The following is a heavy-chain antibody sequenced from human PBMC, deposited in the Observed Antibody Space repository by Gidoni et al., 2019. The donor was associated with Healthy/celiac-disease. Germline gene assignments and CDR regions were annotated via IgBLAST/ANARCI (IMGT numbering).Heavy chain of an antibody. CDR2: IYYSGST. D-gene: IGHD2-15*01. CDR3: ARHVDGLDY. CDR1: GGSISRYY. J-gene: IGHJ4*02. V-gene: IGHV4-59*08. Sequence: QVQLQESGPGLVKPSETLSLTCTVTGGSISRYYWSWIRQPPGKGLEWIGYIYYSGSTNYNPSLRSRVTISLDTAKNQFSLKLSSVTAADTAVYYCARHVDGLDYWGQGTLVTVSS.